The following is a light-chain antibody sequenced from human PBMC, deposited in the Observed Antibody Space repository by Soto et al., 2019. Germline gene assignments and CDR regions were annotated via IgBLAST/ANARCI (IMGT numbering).Light chain of an antibody. J-gene: IGKJ1*01. Sequence: DIVLTQSQGTLSLSPGQRATLSCRASQSVSSTYLAWYQQRPGQAPRLLMYGASTRATGIPDRFSGSGSGTDFTLTISRLEPEDFAVYYCQQYCSSPQMFGQGTKVEIK. CDR1: QSVSSTY. CDR3: QQYCSSPQM. V-gene: IGKV3-20*01. CDR2: GAS.